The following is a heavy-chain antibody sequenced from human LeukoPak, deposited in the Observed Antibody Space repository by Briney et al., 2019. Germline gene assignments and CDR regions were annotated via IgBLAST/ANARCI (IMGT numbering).Heavy chain of an antibody. CDR3: ATIRNDYGDFRGDY. D-gene: IGHD4-17*01. CDR1: GGSISSSSYY. Sequence: PSETLSLTCTVSGGSISSSSYYWGWIRPPPGKGLEWIGSIYYSGSTYYNPSLKSRVTISVDTSKNQFSLKLSSVTAADTAVYYCATIRNDYGDFRGDYWGQGTLVTVSS. J-gene: IGHJ4*02. V-gene: IGHV4-39*01. CDR2: IYYSGST.